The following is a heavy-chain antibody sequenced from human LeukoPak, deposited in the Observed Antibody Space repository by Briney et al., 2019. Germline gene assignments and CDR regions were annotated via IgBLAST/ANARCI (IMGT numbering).Heavy chain of an antibody. CDR3: ARLEMATPYDAFDI. CDR2: IYTSGST. CDR1: GGSISSGSYY. Sequence: SQTLSLTCTVSGGSISSGSYYWSWIRQPAGKGLEWIGRIYTSGSTNYNPSLKSRVTISVDTSKNQFSLELSSVTAADTAVYYCARLEMATPYDAFDIWGQGTMVTVSS. J-gene: IGHJ3*02. D-gene: IGHD5-24*01. V-gene: IGHV4-61*02.